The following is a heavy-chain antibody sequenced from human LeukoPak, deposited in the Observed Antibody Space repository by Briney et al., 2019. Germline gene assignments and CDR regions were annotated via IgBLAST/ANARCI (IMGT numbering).Heavy chain of an antibody. Sequence: GGSLRLSCAAYGFTFSSYSMNWVRQAPGKGLEWVSSISSSSSYIYYADSVKGRFTISRDNAKNSLYLQMNSLRAEDTAVYYCASTVVPAAIAFDYWGQGTPVTVSS. D-gene: IGHD2-2*01. J-gene: IGHJ4*02. CDR3: ASTVVPAAIAFDY. CDR1: GFTFSSYS. V-gene: IGHV3-21*01. CDR2: ISSSSSYI.